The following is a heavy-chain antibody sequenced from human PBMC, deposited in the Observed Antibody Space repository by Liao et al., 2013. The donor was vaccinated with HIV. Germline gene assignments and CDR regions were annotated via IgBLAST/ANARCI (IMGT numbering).Heavy chain of an antibody. CDR1: GGSISSTNYY. V-gene: IGHV4-39*07. Sequence: QLQLQESGPRLVKPSETLSLTCTVSGGSISSTNYYWGWIRQPPGQGLEWIGSIYYSGSTYYNPSLKSRVTISVDRSKNQFSLKVSSVTAADTAVYYCAKSDYGTGSDRYSYFYTDVWGEGTTVTVSS. J-gene: IGHJ6*03. D-gene: IGHD3-10*01. CDR2: IYYSGST. CDR3: AKSDYGTGSDRYSYFYTDV.